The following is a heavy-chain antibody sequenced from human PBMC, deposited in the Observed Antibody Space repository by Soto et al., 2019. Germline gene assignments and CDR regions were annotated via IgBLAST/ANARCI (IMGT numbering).Heavy chain of an antibody. D-gene: IGHD1-7*01. Sequence: QVQLQESGPGLVKPSQTLSLTCTVSGGSISSGGYYWSWIRQHPGKGQEWIGYIYYSGSTYYNPSLKSRVTISVDTSKNQFSLKLSSVTAADTAVYYCARAWKLELWTMDVWGQGTTVTVSS. CDR3: ARAWKLELWTMDV. CDR2: IYYSGST. CDR1: GGSISSGGYY. J-gene: IGHJ6*02. V-gene: IGHV4-31*03.